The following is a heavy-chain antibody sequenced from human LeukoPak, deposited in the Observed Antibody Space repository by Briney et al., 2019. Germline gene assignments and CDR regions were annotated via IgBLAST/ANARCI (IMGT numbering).Heavy chain of an antibody. D-gene: IGHD2-15*01. Sequence: GGSLRLSCAASGFTFSSYAMHWVRQAPGKGLEWVAVISYDGSNKYYADSVKGRFTISRDNAKNTLYLQMNSLRADDTAAYYCVRGGGSGHFDYWGQGTLGIVSS. J-gene: IGHJ4*02. CDR2: ISYDGSNK. CDR1: GFTFSSYA. CDR3: VRGGGSGHFDY. V-gene: IGHV3-30-3*01.